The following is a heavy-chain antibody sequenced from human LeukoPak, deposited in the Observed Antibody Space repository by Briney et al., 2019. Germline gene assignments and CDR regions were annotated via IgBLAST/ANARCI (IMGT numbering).Heavy chain of an antibody. J-gene: IGHJ1*01. CDR3: ARQDRKYFQH. CDR2: IYYSGST. Sequence: SETLSLTCTVSGGSISSYYWSWIRQPPGKGLEWIGYIYYSGSTNYNPSLKSRVTISVDTSKNQFSLKLGSVTAADTAVYYCARQDRKYFQHWGQGTLVTVSS. D-gene: IGHD2-15*01. V-gene: IGHV4-59*08. CDR1: GGSISSYY.